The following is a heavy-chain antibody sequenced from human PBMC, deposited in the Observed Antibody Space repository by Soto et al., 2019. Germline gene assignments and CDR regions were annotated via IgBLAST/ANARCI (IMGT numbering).Heavy chain of an antibody. CDR1: GGSISSSSYY. V-gene: IGHV4-39*01. Sequence: QLQLQESGPGLVKPSETLSLTCTVSGGSISSSSYYWGWIRQPPGKGLEWIGSIYYSGSTYYNPSLKSRVTISVDTSKNQFSLKLSSVTAADTAVYYCARFVVVVAETGCYFDYWGQGTLVTVSS. CDR2: IYYSGST. J-gene: IGHJ4*02. CDR3: ARFVVVVAETGCYFDY. D-gene: IGHD2-15*01.